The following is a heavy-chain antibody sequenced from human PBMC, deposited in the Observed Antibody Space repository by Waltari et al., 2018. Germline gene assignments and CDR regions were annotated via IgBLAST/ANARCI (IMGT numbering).Heavy chain of an antibody. V-gene: IGHV4-4*02. CDR2: IYHRGST. Sequence: QVQLQESGPGLVKPSGTLSPTCSVSGGSISSSNWWSWVRQPPWQGLEGIGEIYHRGSTNYNPSLKSRVTISVDKSKNQFSLKLSSVTAADTAVYYCARGGGGATWDDYWGQGTLVTVSS. J-gene: IGHJ4*02. CDR3: ARGGGGATWDDY. CDR1: GGSISSSNW. D-gene: IGHD1-26*01.